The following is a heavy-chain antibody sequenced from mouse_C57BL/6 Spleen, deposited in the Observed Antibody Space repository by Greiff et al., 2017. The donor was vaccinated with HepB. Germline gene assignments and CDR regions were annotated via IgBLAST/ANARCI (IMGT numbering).Heavy chain of an antibody. Sequence: QVQLQQPGAELVRPGTSVKLSCKASGYTFTSYWMHWVKQRPGQGLEWIGVIDPSDSYTNYNQKFKGKATLTVDTSSSTAYMQLSSLTSEVSAFYYCARGVTTVYYFDYWGQGTTLTVSS. CDR1: GYTFTSYW. CDR3: ARGVTTVYYFDY. CDR2: IDPSDSYT. J-gene: IGHJ2*01. D-gene: IGHD1-1*01. V-gene: IGHV1-59*01.